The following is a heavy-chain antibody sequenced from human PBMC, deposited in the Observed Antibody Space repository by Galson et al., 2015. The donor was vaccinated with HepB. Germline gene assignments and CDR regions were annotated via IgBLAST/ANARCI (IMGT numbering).Heavy chain of an antibody. CDR1: GGSISSSSYY. V-gene: IGHV4-39*01. CDR2: IYYSGST. CDR3: ARHDSSGYYSYYFDY. Sequence: LSLTCTVSGGSISSSSYYWGWIRQPPGKGLEWIGSIYYSGSTYYNPSLKSRVTISVDTSKNQFSLKLSSVTAADTAVYYCARHDSSGYYSYYFDYWGQGTLV. J-gene: IGHJ4*02. D-gene: IGHD3-22*01.